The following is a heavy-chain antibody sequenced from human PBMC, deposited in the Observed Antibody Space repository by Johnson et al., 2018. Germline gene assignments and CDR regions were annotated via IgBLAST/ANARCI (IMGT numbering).Heavy chain of an antibody. CDR3: TREYSGSGA. Sequence: EVQLLESGGGLVQPGRSLRLSCKGSGFTLGDYAMSWFRQAPGKGLEWRGFSKNKSNGGTSEYAASVKGRFTISRDDSKSIVYLEMNSLRIEDTAMYYCTREYSGSGAWGQGTLVTVSP. CDR1: GFTLGDYA. CDR2: SKNKSNGGTS. D-gene: IGHD5-12*01. V-gene: IGHV3-49*03. J-gene: IGHJ5*02.